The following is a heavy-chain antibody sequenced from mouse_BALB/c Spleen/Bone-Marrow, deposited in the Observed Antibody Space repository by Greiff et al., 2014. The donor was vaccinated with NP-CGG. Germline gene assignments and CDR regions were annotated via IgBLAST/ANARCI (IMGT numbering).Heavy chain of an antibody. V-gene: IGHV4-1*02. Sequence: EVQLVESGGGLVQPGGSLKLSCAASGFDFSRYWMTWVRQAPGKGLEWIGEINPDSSTINYTPSLKDKFIISRDNAKNTLYLQMNKVRSEDTALYYCAGNGYYGWIAYWGQGTLVTVSA. CDR1: GFDFSRYW. D-gene: IGHD2-3*01. CDR3: AGNGYYGWIAY. J-gene: IGHJ3*01. CDR2: INPDSSTI.